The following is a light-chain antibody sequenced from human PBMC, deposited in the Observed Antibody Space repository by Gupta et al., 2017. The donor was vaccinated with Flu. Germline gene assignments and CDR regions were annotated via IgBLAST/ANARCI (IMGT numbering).Light chain of an antibody. CDR1: QSLLHSNGYKY. CDR2: VGS. V-gene: IGKV2-28*01. J-gene: IGKJ1*01. Sequence: DIVMTQSPLSLPVTPGEQASIFCRSSQSLLHSNGYKYVEWYLQKPGQSPQLLIYVGSHRASGVHDMCSGSGSGTDFTLKISRVEAEDVGFYYCMQALQTPTFGQGTKVEIK. CDR3: MQALQTPT.